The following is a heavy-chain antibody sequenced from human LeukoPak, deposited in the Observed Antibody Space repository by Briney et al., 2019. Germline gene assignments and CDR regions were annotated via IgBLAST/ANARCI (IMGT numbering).Heavy chain of an antibody. Sequence: GGSLRLSCAASGFTFSSYAMSWVRQAPGKGLEWVSAISGRGGSTYYADSVKGRFTISRDNSKNTLYLQMNSLRAEDTAVYYCAKAPGAIGYSSGWFDYWGQGTLVTVSS. CDR3: AKAPGAIGYSSGWFDY. J-gene: IGHJ4*02. D-gene: IGHD6-19*01. V-gene: IGHV3-23*01. CDR1: GFTFSSYA. CDR2: ISGRGGST.